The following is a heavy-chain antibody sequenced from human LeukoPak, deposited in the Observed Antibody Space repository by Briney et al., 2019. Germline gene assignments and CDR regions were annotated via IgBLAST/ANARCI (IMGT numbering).Heavy chain of an antibody. CDR2: IYTSGST. D-gene: IGHD3-9*01. CDR1: GGSISSYY. V-gene: IGHV4-4*07. Sequence: SETLSLTCTVSGGSISSYYWSWVRQPAGKGLEWIGRIYTSGSTNYNPSLKSRVTMSVDTSKNQFSLKLSSVTAADTAVYYCARVGYYDILTGYYYWFDPWGQGTLVTVSS. J-gene: IGHJ5*02. CDR3: ARVGYYDILTGYYYWFDP.